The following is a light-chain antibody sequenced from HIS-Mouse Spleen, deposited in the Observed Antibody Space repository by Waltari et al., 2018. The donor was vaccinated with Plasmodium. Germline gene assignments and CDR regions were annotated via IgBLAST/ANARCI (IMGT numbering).Light chain of an antibody. Sequence: DIQMTQSPSSLSASVGHRFTITFRASQSISSYLNWYQQKPGKAPKLLIYAASSLQSGVPSRFSGSGSGTDFTLTISSLQHEDFATYYCQQSYSTWTFGQGTKVEIK. J-gene: IGKJ1*01. V-gene: IGKV1-39*01. CDR1: QSISSY. CDR2: AAS. CDR3: QQSYSTWT.